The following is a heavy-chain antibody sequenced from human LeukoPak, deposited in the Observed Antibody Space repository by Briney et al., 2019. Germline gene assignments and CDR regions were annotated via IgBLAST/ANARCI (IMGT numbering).Heavy chain of an antibody. V-gene: IGHV4-39*01. CDR3: ARGPFPNYYGSGSFES. CDR1: GGSIHNSNYY. J-gene: IGHJ4*02. D-gene: IGHD3-10*01. Sequence: SSETLSLTCTVSGGSIHNSNYYWGWIRQPPGKGLEWIGSMFYGGNTYLNPSLKSRVTISVDTSKNQFSLRLNSVTAADTAVYYCARGPFPNYYGSGSFESRGQGALVTVSS. CDR2: MFYGGNT.